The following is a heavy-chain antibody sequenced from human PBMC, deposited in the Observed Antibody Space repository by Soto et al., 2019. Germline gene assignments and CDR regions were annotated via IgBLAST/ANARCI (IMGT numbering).Heavy chain of an antibody. D-gene: IGHD2-2*01. V-gene: IGHV1-8*02. Sequence: QEQLVQSAAEVKKPGASVKVSCMTSGYTFNDYEINWVRQATGQGFDWMGWMNPNSGETGYAQRFQGRVTMTTSSSLSTAYLELSSLTSDDTAVYYCARIAMPARPRWYNWFDPWGQGTLVTVSS. J-gene: IGHJ5*02. CDR3: ARIAMPARPRWYNWFDP. CDR1: GYTFNDYE. CDR2: MNPNSGET.